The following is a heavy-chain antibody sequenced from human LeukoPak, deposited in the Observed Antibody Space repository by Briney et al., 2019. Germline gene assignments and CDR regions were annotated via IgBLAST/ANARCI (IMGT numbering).Heavy chain of an antibody. V-gene: IGHV1-24*01. J-gene: IGHJ4*02. Sequence: GASVTVSYKVSGYTLTELSMHWVRQAPGKGLEWMGGFDPQDGETIYAQKFRGRVTMTEDTSTDTAYMELSSLRSEDTAVYYCVTLDHAIFGVVTTHYFDYWGQGTLVTVSS. CDR1: GYTLTELS. CDR2: FDPQDGET. CDR3: VTLDHAIFGVVTTHYFDY. D-gene: IGHD3-3*01.